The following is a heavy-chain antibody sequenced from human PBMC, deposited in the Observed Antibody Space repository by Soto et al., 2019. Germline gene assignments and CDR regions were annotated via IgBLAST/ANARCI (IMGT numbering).Heavy chain of an antibody. CDR3: ATEWQNIVVVPHALGY. CDR2: INPSGGST. Sequence: ASVKVSCKASGYTFTSYAMHWVRQAPGQGLEWMGIINPSGGSTSYAQKFQGRVTMTRDTSTSTVYMELSSLRSEDTAVYYCATEWQNIVVVPHALGYWGQGTLVTVSS. V-gene: IGHV1-46*03. J-gene: IGHJ4*02. D-gene: IGHD2-2*01. CDR1: GYTFTSYA.